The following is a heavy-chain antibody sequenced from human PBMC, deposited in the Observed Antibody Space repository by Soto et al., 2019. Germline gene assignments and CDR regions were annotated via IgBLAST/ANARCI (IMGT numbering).Heavy chain of an antibody. D-gene: IGHD2-8*01. CDR3: ATLNMVYVGFTVLDI. V-gene: IGHV3-30*03. CDR1: GFTFSNYA. J-gene: IGHJ3*02. CDR2: ISYDGSNK. Sequence: QVQLVESGGGVVQPGTSLRLSCAASGFTFSNYAMHWVRQAPGKGLEWVAVISYDGSNKYYGDSRKGRFTISRDNSKKTLYQLLSSLRSEHTVVYYCATLNMVYVGFTVLDIWGQWTVVTVSS.